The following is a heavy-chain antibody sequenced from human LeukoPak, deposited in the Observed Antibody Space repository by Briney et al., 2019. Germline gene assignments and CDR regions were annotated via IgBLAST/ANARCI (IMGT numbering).Heavy chain of an antibody. J-gene: IGHJ4*02. CDR3: AKDISPLSVTMVRGVILGFDY. Sequence: PGGSLRLSCAASGFTFSSYAMSWVRQAPGKGLEWVSGLSGSGVSTYYADSVKYRFTISRDNSKNTLYLQMSSLRAEDTAVYYCAKDISPLSVTMVRGVILGFDYWGQGTLVTVSS. CDR2: LSGSGVST. V-gene: IGHV3-23*01. D-gene: IGHD3-10*01. CDR1: GFTFSSYA.